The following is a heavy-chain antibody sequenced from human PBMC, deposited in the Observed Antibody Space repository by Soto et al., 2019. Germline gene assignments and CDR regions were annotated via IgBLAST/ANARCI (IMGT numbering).Heavy chain of an antibody. Sequence: EVQLVESGGGLVKPGGSLRLSCAASGFTFSNAWMSWVRQAPGKGLEWVGRVKSKPAGGTIDYAAPVQGRFTISREDSKNTLYLQMNSLRAEDTAVYYCAKDPIVWGSYRYSNYFDYWGQGTLVTVSS. D-gene: IGHD3-16*02. J-gene: IGHJ4*02. CDR3: AKDPIVWGSYRYSNYFDY. CDR1: GFTFSNAW. CDR2: VKSKPAGGTI. V-gene: IGHV3-15*01.